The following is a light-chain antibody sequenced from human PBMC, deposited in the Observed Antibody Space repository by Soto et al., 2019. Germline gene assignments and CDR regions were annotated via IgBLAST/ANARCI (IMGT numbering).Light chain of an antibody. CDR1: QSVSSY. J-gene: IGKJ4*01. V-gene: IGKV3-11*01. CDR3: QQRSNWPLT. CDR2: DAS. Sequence: EIVLTQSPATLSLSPGERATLSCRASQSVSSYLAWYQQKPGQAPRLLIYDASNRATRIPARLRGSGSGTDFPLTTSSLEPEDFAVYYCQQRSNWPLTFGGGTKVEIK.